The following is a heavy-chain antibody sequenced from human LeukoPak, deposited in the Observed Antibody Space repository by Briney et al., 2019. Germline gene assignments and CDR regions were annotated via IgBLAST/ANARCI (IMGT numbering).Heavy chain of an antibody. CDR3: ARVPIMITFGGVIAYYYYGMDV. D-gene: IGHD3-16*02. CDR1: GGSFSGYY. V-gene: IGHV4-34*01. J-gene: IGHJ6*04. Sequence: SETLSLTCAVYGGSFSGYYWSWIRQPPGKGLEWIGEINHSGSTNYNPSLKSRVTISVDTSKNQFSLKLSSVTAADTAVYYRARVPIMITFGGVIAYYYYGMDVWGKGTTVTVSS. CDR2: INHSGST.